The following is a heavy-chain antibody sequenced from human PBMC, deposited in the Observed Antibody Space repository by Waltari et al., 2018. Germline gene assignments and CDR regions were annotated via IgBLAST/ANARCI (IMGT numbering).Heavy chain of an antibody. V-gene: IGHV3-53*01. Sequence: SGGGLVQPTCSLRHSCAASVFTDLNNYMSWVRQAQGKGLEWVSSIDSGGSKYYADSVKGRFTVSRDNSKNTLYREMNSLRAEDTAVYYCARERGVNGAFDIWGQGTTVTVSS. CDR3: ARERGVNGAFDI. CDR2: IDSGGSK. D-gene: IGHD2-8*01. J-gene: IGHJ3*02. CDR1: VFTDLNNY.